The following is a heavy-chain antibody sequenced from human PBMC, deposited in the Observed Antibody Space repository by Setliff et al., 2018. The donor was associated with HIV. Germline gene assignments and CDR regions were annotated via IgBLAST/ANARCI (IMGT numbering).Heavy chain of an antibody. J-gene: IGHJ4*02. CDR1: GFTFADFG. Sequence: SGGSLRLSCAVSGFTFADFGMSWVRQHPGKGLEWVSGINWKGNSTGYGDSVKGRFTISRDNAKNTLYLHMHTLRAEDTAVYYCARAPPTTVVNFFDSWGQGTLVTVSS. CDR2: INWKGNST. CDR3: ARAPPTTVVNFFDS. D-gene: IGHD4-17*01. V-gene: IGHV3-20*04.